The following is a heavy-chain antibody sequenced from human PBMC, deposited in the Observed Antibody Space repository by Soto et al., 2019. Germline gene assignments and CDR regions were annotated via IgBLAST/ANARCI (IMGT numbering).Heavy chain of an antibody. J-gene: IGHJ6*02. V-gene: IGHV1-18*01. CDR2: ISAYNGNT. CDR1: SYTFTSYG. D-gene: IGHD3-22*01. Sequence: ASVKVSCKASSYTFTSYGISWVRQAPGQGLEWMGWISAYNGNTNYAQKLQGRVTMTTDTSTSTAYMELRSLRSDDTAVYYCARDYFYDSSGGYYYGMDVWGQGTTVTVSS. CDR3: ARDYFYDSSGGYYYGMDV.